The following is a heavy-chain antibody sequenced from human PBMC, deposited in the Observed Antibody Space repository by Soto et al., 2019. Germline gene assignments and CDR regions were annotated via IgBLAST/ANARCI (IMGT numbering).Heavy chain of an antibody. CDR2: INPSGGST. Sequence: GASVKVSCKASGYTFTSYYMHWVRQAPGQGPEWMGMINPSGGSTIYTQRFQGRVTMTRDTSTSTVYMELSSLRSEDTAVYYCTRSLGYCSGGTCYFGGNWFDPWGQGSLVTVSS. CDR3: TRSLGYCSGGTCYFGGNWFDP. D-gene: IGHD2-15*01. CDR1: GYTFTSYY. V-gene: IGHV1-46*03. J-gene: IGHJ5*02.